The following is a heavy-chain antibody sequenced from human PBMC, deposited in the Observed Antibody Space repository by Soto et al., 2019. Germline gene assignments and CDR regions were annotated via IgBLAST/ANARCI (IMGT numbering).Heavy chain of an antibody. Sequence: QVQLQESGPGLVKPSETLSLTCTVSGGSISSYYWSWIRQPPGKGLERIGYIYYSGSTNYNPSLKSRVTISVDTSKNQCSLKLSSVTAADTAVYYCARSGYCGGDCYFHFDYWGQGTLVTVSS. CDR1: GGSISSYY. J-gene: IGHJ4*02. V-gene: IGHV4-59*01. CDR2: IYYSGST. D-gene: IGHD2-21*02. CDR3: ARSGYCGGDCYFHFDY.